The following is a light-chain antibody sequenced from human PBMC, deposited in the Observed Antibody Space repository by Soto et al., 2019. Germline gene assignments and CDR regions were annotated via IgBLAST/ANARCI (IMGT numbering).Light chain of an antibody. CDR2: KAS. V-gene: IGKV1-5*03. CDR3: QQYNSYSST. J-gene: IGKJ1*01. Sequence: DIQMTQSPSTLSVSGGGVVTGAFLASQTISSWLAWYQQKPGKAPKLLIYKASTLKSGVPSRFSGSGSGTEFTLTISSLQPDDFATYYCQQYNSYSSTFGQGTKVDIK. CDR1: QTISSW.